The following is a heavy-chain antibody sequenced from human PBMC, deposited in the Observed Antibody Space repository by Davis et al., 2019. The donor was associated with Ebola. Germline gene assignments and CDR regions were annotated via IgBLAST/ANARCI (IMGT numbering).Heavy chain of an antibody. CDR1: GGSISSYY. CDR2: IFYTGST. CDR3: ATWDNIAAAVTGIWYYYYGMDV. V-gene: IGHV4-59*04. D-gene: IGHD6-13*01. Sequence: MPGGSLRLSCTVSGGSISSYYWSWIRQPPGKGLEWIGYIFYTGSTYYNPSHKSRLAISLDTSKNPFSLKLSSVPPADTAVYYCATWDNIAAAVTGIWYYYYGMDVWGQGTTVTVSS. J-gene: IGHJ6*02.